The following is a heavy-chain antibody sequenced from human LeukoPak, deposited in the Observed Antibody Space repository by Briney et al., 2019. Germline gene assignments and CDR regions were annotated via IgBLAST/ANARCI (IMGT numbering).Heavy chain of an antibody. CDR1: GFTFSSYA. Sequence: GGSLRLSCAASGFTFSSYAMHWVRQAPGKGLEWVALISYDGSNKYYADSVKARFIISRDNSKNTVYLQMNSLRAEDTAVYYCARSYSSGWLQRAEYFQHWGQGTLVTVSS. CDR3: ARSYSSGWLQRAEYFQH. J-gene: IGHJ1*01. CDR2: ISYDGSNK. D-gene: IGHD6-19*01. V-gene: IGHV3-30*04.